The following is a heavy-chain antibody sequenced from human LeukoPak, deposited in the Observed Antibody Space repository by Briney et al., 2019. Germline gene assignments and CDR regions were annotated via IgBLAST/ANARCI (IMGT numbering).Heavy chain of an antibody. Sequence: SETLSLTCTVSGGSISSSSYYWGWIRQPPGKGLEWIGSIYYSGSTYYNPSLKSRVTISVDTSKNQFSLMLSSVTAADTAVYYCARVFLPRSPYYYDSSGYCDYWGQGTLVTVSS. J-gene: IGHJ4*02. D-gene: IGHD3-22*01. CDR3: ARVFLPRSPYYYDSSGYCDY. CDR2: IYYSGST. CDR1: GGSISSSSYY. V-gene: IGHV4-39*07.